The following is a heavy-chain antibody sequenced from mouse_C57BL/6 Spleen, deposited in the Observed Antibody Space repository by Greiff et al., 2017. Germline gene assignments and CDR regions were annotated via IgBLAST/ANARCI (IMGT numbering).Heavy chain of an antibody. CDR3: AREGFSCYFDY. CDR1: GFTFSSYG. CDR2: ISSGGSDT. J-gene: IGHJ2*01. Sequence: EVQRVESGGDLVKPGGSLKLSCAASGFTFSSYGMSWVRQTPDKRLEWVATISSGGSDTYYPDSVKGRFTIARDNAKNTLYLQLSSLKSQDTAMYYCAREGFSCYFDYWGQGTTLTVSS. V-gene: IGHV5-6*01. D-gene: IGHD3-2*02.